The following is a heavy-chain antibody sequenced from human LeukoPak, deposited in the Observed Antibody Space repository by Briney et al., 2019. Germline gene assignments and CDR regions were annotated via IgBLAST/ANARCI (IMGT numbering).Heavy chain of an antibody. D-gene: IGHD6-19*01. CDR1: GGSISSYY. V-gene: IGHV4-4*07. J-gene: IGHJ1*01. Sequence: SETLSLTCTVSGGSISSYYWSWIRQPAGKGLEWIGRIYTSGSTNYNPSLKSRVTMSVDTSKNQFSLKLSSVTAADTAVYYCARERSSGWYQKYFQHWDQGTLVTVSS. CDR3: ARERSSGWYQKYFQH. CDR2: IYTSGST.